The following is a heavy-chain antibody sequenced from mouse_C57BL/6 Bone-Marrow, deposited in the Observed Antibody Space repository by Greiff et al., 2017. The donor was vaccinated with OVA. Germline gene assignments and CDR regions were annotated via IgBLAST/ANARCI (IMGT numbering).Heavy chain of an antibody. J-gene: IGHJ2*01. CDR3: AIWDYDEDFDY. Sequence: VQLQQPGAELVKPGASVKLSCKASGYTFTSYWMHWVKQRPGQGLEWIGMIHPNSGSTNYNEKFKSKATLTVDKSSSTAYMQLSSLTSEDSAVDYCAIWDYDEDFDYWGQGTTLTVSS. CDR1: GYTFTSYW. D-gene: IGHD2-4*01. V-gene: IGHV1-64*01. CDR2: IHPNSGST.